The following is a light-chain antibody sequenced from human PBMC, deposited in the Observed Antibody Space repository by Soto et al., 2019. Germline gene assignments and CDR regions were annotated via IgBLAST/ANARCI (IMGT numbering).Light chain of an antibody. Sequence: QSALTQPASVSGSPGQSITISCTGTSSDVGGYNYVSWYQQHPGKAPKLVIYDVSNRPSGVSNRFSGSKSGNTAALTISGLQAEDEADYYCSSYTGRSTEVFGGGTQLTLL. V-gene: IGLV2-14*01. CDR2: DVS. CDR3: SSYTGRSTEV. J-gene: IGLJ2*01. CDR1: SSDVGGYNY.